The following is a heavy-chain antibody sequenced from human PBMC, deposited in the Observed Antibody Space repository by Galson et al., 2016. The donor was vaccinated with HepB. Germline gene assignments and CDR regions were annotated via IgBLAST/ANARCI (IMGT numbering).Heavy chain of an antibody. D-gene: IGHD4-17*01. J-gene: IGHJ2*01. Sequence: SLRLSCAASGFTFNDYSMHWVRQAPGTGLSWVSSVTATSADIYYVASVKGRFTISGDHAENSLYLKMNSLRAEDTAVYYCARAAYGDYECWYFDLWGRGTLVTVSS. V-gene: IGHV3-21*06. CDR2: VTATSADI. CDR1: GFTFNDYS. CDR3: ARAAYGDYECWYFDL.